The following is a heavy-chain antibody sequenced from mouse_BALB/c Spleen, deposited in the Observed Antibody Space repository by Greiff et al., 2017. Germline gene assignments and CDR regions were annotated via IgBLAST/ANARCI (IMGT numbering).Heavy chain of an antibody. Sequence: EVKLVESGGGLVQPGGSLKLSCAASGFTFSSYGMSWVRQTPDKRLELVATINSNGGSTYYPDSVKGRFTISRDNAKNTLYLQMSSLKSEDTAMYYCARDRIYYGNYDAMDYWGQGTTLTVSS. V-gene: IGHV5-6-3*01. CDR1: GFTFSSYG. D-gene: IGHD2-1*01. CDR3: ARDRIYYGNYDAMDY. J-gene: IGHJ2*01. CDR2: INSNGGST.